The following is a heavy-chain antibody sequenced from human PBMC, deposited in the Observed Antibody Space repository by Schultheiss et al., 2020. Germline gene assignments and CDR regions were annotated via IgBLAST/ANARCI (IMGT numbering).Heavy chain of an antibody. D-gene: IGHD6-13*01. Sequence: GGSLRLSCTASGFTFSSYAMSWVRQAPGKGLEWVSYISSSSSTIYYADSVKGRFTISRDNAKNSLYLQMNSLRAEDTAVYYCAKDITSCIAAAGCYYYGMDVWGQGTTVTVSS. V-gene: IGHV3-48*04. CDR2: ISSSSSTI. CDR1: GFTFSSYA. J-gene: IGHJ6*02. CDR3: AKDITSCIAAAGCYYYGMDV.